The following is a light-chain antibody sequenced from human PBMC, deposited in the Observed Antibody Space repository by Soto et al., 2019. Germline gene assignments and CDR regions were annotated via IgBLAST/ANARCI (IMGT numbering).Light chain of an antibody. Sequence: EIVLRQSPATLSLSPGERATLSCWASQSVSSYLAWYQQKPGQAPRLLIYAAANRATGIPARFSGSGSGTDFTLTISSLEPEDFAVYFCQLRTNWPRMFTFGHRNKLQ. J-gene: IGKJ2*01. CDR3: QLRTNWPRMFT. V-gene: IGKV3-11*01. CDR1: QSVSSY. CDR2: AAA.